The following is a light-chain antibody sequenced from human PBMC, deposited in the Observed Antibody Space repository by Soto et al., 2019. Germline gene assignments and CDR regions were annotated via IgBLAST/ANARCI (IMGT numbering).Light chain of an antibody. CDR1: QSVSSSY. CDR2: GVS. Sequence: LTQSPGTVSLSPGERGTLSCSANQSVSSSYLAWYQQKPGQAPRLLIYGVSSRATGIPDRFSGSGSGTDFTLTISRLEPEDFAVYYCQQCGSSSTFGQGTRLEIK. J-gene: IGKJ5*01. CDR3: QQCGSSST. V-gene: IGKV3-20*01.